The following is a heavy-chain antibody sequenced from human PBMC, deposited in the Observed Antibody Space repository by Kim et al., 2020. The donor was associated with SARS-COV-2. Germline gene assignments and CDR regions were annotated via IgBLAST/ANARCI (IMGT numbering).Heavy chain of an antibody. V-gene: IGHV3-48*03. CDR1: GFTFSSYE. CDR3: ARRQWLVRGSFDY. CDR2: ISSSGSTI. Sequence: GGSLRLSCAASGFTFSSYEMNWVRQAPGKGLEWVSYISSSGSTIYYADSVKGRFTISRDNAKNSLYLQMNSLRAEDTAVYYCARRQWLVRGSFDYWGQGTLVTVSS. J-gene: IGHJ4*02. D-gene: IGHD6-19*01.